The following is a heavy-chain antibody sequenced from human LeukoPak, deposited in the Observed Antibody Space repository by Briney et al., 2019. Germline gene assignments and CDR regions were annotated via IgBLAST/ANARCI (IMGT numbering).Heavy chain of an antibody. CDR1: GFTFKNYA. D-gene: IGHD1-26*01. V-gene: IGHV3-23*01. CDR2: LSSSGSSI. Sequence: GGSLRLSCTASGFTFKNYAMSWVRQAPGKGLEWVSALSSSGSSIYYADSVKGRFTISRDNSKNTLYLHLNSLRADDTALYYCAKESRSYAPSFFDYWGQGTLVTVSS. J-gene: IGHJ4*02. CDR3: AKESRSYAPSFFDY.